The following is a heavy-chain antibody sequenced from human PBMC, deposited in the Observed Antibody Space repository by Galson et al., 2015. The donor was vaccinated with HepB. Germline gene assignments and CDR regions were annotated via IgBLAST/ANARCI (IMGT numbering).Heavy chain of an antibody. Sequence: SLRLSCAASGFTVSSNYMSWVRQAPGKGLEWVSVIYSGGSTYYADSVKGRFTISRDNSKNTLYLQMNSLRAEDTAVYYCAKDSWTMIVVIDAFDIWGQGTMVTVSS. CDR3: AKDSWTMIVVIDAFDI. CDR2: IYSGGST. D-gene: IGHD3-22*01. V-gene: IGHV3-53*01. CDR1: GFTVSSNY. J-gene: IGHJ3*02.